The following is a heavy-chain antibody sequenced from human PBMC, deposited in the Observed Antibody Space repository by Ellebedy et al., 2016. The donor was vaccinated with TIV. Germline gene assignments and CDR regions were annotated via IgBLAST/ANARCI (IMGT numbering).Heavy chain of an antibody. CDR2: ISAYNGNT. CDR3: ARVVVAVAGDYYYYYGTDV. V-gene: IGHV1-18*01. Sequence: AASVKVSCKASGYTFTSYGISWVRQAPGQGLEWMGWISAYNGNTNYIQKLQGRVTMTTDTSTSTAYMELSSLRSEDTAVYYCARVVVAVAGDYYYYYGTDVWGQGTTVTVSS. D-gene: IGHD6-19*01. CDR1: GYTFTSYG. J-gene: IGHJ6*02.